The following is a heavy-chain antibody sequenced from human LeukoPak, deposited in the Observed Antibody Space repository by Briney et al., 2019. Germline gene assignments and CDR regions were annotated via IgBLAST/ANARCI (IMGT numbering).Heavy chain of an antibody. J-gene: IGHJ6*02. CDR3: ARIVLTPPYGMDV. D-gene: IGHD2/OR15-2a*01. V-gene: IGHV3-21*01. CDR1: RFTFSSYS. CDR2: ICFGGGHI. Sequence: GGSLRLSCVASRFTFSSYSMTWVRRAPGTGLEWVSSICFGGGHIFYTDSVTGRFTIFRDASKNSLYLDMNSLRAEATAVYFCARIVLTPPYGMDVWGQGTTVTVSS.